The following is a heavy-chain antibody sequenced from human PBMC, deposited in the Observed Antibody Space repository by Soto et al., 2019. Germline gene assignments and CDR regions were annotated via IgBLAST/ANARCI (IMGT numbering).Heavy chain of an antibody. CDR2: IRPSGGST. CDR3: ARSSGLVPEAFDI. V-gene: IGHV1-46*01. CDR1: GYTFTSYY. Sequence: ASVKVSCKASGYTFTSYYMYCVRQAPGQGLEWMGIIRPSGGSTSYAQKFQGRVTMSRDTSTSTVYMELSSLRSEDTAVYYCARSSGLVPEAFDIWGQGTMVTVSS. D-gene: IGHD3-22*01. J-gene: IGHJ3*02.